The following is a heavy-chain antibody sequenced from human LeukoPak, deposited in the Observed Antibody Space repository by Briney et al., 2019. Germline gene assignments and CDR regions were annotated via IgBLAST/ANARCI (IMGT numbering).Heavy chain of an antibody. CDR3: ARRMGRRFGERYYYYHYMDV. CDR2: INHSGSI. J-gene: IGHJ6*03. CDR1: GGSFSGYY. V-gene: IGHV4-34*01. D-gene: IGHD3-10*01. Sequence: SETLSLTCAVYGGSFSGYYWNWIRQPPGKGLEWIGEINHSGSINYNSSLKSRVTISVDMSKNQFSLKLSSVTAADTAMYYCARRMGRRFGERYYYYHYMDVWGKGTTVTISS.